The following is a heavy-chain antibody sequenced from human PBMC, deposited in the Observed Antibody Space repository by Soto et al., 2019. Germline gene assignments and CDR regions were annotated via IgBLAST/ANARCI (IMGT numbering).Heavy chain of an antibody. CDR3: ARVGPLGRAQGWFDP. J-gene: IGHJ5*02. D-gene: IGHD7-27*01. CDR2: IIPIFGTA. CDR1: GGTFSSYA. Sequence: QVQLVQSGAEVKKPGSSVKVSCKASGGTFSSYAISWVRQAPGQGLEWMGGIIPIFGTANYAQKFQGRVTITADKSTSTAYMELSSLRSEDTAGYYCARVGPLGRAQGWFDPWGQGTLVTVSS. V-gene: IGHV1-69*06.